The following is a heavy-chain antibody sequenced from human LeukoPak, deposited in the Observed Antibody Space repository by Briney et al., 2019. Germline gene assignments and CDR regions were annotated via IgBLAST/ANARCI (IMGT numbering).Heavy chain of an antibody. CDR2: IDKKDNLYAT. J-gene: IGHJ5*02. CDR3: TRDSGTYNWFAA. D-gene: IGHD1-14*01. V-gene: IGHV3-73*01. Sequence: GGSLKLACAASGFTFGGSAVGSVRQSSGKGLEWVGHIDKKDNLYATAYAESVKGRFTISRDDSKDTAFLHMDSLKTEDTALYYCTRDSGTYNWFAAWSQGTLVTVSS. CDR1: GFTFGGSA.